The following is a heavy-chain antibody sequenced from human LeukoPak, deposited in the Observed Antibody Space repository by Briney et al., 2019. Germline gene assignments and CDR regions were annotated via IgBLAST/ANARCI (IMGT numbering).Heavy chain of an antibody. CDR3: ASHSSGYYYYFDY. CDR2: IYTSGST. V-gene: IGHV4-61*02. D-gene: IGHD3-22*01. CDR1: GDSISSGSYY. J-gene: IGHJ4*02. Sequence: SQTLSLTCTVSGDSISSGSYYWRWIRQPAGKGLEWIGRIYTSGSTNYNPSLKSRVTISVDTSKNQFSLKLSSVTAADTAVYYCASHSSGYYYYFDYWGQGTLVTVSS.